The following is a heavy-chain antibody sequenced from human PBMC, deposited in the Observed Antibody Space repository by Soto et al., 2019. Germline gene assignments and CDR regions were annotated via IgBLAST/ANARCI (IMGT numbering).Heavy chain of an antibody. D-gene: IGHD3-10*01. Sequence: EVQLLGSGGGLIQPGGSLRLSCAASGFTFNSYAMTWVRQAPGKGLEWVSIISSSGDGTYYVDSVKGRFTISRDNSRKTLNLQMNSLRAEDTAVYYCARGGPPLYDSFSGTYYDDVNYFDPWGQGTLVTVSS. J-gene: IGHJ5*02. CDR1: GFTFNSYA. CDR3: ARGGPPLYDSFSGTYYDDVNYFDP. CDR2: ISSSGDGT. V-gene: IGHV3-23*01.